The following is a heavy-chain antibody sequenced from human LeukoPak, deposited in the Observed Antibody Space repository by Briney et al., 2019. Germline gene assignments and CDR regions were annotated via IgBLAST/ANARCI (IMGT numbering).Heavy chain of an antibody. J-gene: IGHJ4*02. Sequence: GGSLRLSCAAPGFTFSSYAMSWVRQAPGKGLEWVSAISGSGGSTYYADSVKGRFTISRDNSKNTLYLQMNSLRAEDTAVYYCAKGGPYRQLVLRTGIDYWGQGTLVTVSS. CDR1: GFTFSSYA. CDR2: ISGSGGST. CDR3: AKGGPYRQLVLRTGIDY. V-gene: IGHV3-23*01. D-gene: IGHD6-6*01.